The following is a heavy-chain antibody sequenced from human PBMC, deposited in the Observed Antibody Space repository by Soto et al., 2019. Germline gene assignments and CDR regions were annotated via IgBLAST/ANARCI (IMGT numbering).Heavy chain of an antibody. Sequence: PSETLSLTCAVYGGSLSGTYWSWLRQSPEKGLEWIGEIDHRGRTNYSPSLKSRLTFSVDTSKNQFSLKLSSVTAADTAVYYCARAGDSSGPVALGYWGQGTLVTSPQ. D-gene: IGHD6-19*01. CDR3: ARAGDSSGPVALGY. CDR2: IDHRGRT. V-gene: IGHV4-34*10. CDR1: GGSLSGTY. J-gene: IGHJ4*02.